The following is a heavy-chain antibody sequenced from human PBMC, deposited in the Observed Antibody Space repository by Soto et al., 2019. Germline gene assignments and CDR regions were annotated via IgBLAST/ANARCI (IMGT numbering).Heavy chain of an antibody. D-gene: IGHD2-8*01. CDR2: ISSSSTSS. J-gene: IGHJ4*02. Sequence: QVLLVESGGDLVKPGGSLRLSCAASGFTFSDSYMSWIRQAPGKGLEWVSYISSSSTSSNYADSMKGRFTISRDNAKNSLYLQMNSLRAEDTAVYYCARDNGGTFDYWGQGTLVTVSS. CDR1: GFTFSDSY. CDR3: ARDNGGTFDY. V-gene: IGHV3-11*05.